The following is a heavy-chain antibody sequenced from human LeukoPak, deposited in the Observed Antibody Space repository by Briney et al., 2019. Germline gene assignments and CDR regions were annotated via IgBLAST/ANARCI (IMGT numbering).Heavy chain of an antibody. Sequence: GGSLRLSCAASGFTFSSYWMHWVRQAPGKGLVWVSRINTDGSTTNYADSVKGRFTISRDNAKNTLYLQMSSLRAEDTAVYYCATGNYRDYWGQGTLVTVSS. J-gene: IGHJ4*02. D-gene: IGHD1-7*01. CDR2: INTDGSTT. CDR1: GFTFSSYW. V-gene: IGHV3-74*01. CDR3: ATGNYRDY.